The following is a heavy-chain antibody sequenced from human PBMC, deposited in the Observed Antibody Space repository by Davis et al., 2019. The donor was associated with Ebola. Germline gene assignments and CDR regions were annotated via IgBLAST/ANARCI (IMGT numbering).Heavy chain of an antibody. CDR1: GFTFSSYG. Sequence: GGSLRLSCAASGFTFSSYGMHWVRQAPGKGLEWVAVISYDGSNKYYADSVKGRFTISRDNSKNTLYLQMNSLRVEDTAVYYCARKDFGDYAYSDYWGQGTLVTVSS. CDR2: ISYDGSNK. D-gene: IGHD4-17*01. V-gene: IGHV3-30*03. J-gene: IGHJ4*02. CDR3: ARKDFGDYAYSDY.